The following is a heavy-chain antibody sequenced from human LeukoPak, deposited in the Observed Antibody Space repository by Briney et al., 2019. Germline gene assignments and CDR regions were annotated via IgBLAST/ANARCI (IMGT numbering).Heavy chain of an antibody. V-gene: IGHV3-48*03. CDR2: ISSSGSTI. CDR3: ARARYCSSTSCPDY. Sequence: GGSLRLSCAASGFTFSSYEMNWVRQAPGKGLEWVSYISSSGSTIYYADSVKSRFTISRDNAKNSLYLQMNSLRAEDTAVYYCARARYCSSTSCPDYWGQGTLVTVSS. D-gene: IGHD2-2*01. J-gene: IGHJ4*02. CDR1: GFTFSSYE.